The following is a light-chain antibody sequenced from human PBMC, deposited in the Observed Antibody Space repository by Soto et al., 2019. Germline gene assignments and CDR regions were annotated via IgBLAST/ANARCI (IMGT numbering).Light chain of an antibody. CDR1: TGAVTSGHY. CDR2: DTS. CDR3: LLSPSGVRV. J-gene: IGLJ2*01. V-gene: IGLV7-46*01. Sequence: QTVVTQEPSLTVSPGGTVTLTCGSSTGAVTSGHYPYWFQQKPGQAPRTLIYDTSNKHSWTPARFSGSLLGGKAALTLSGARREGEGEYFSLLSPSGVRVFGGETKLTVL.